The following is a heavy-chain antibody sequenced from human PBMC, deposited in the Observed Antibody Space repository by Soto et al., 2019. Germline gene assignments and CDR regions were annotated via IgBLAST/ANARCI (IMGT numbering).Heavy chain of an antibody. CDR1: GFAFSSYG. D-gene: IGHD3-16*01. V-gene: IGHV3-23*01. J-gene: IGHJ4*02. CDR2: ISGSGRNT. CDR3: AKEGGRGGGYFDY. Sequence: VGSLRLSCASSGFAFSSYGMRWVRQAPGKGLEWVSDISGSGRNTYYADSVKGRFTISRDNSKNTLYLQMNSLRAEDTAVYYCAKEGGRGGGYFDYWGQGTLVTVSS.